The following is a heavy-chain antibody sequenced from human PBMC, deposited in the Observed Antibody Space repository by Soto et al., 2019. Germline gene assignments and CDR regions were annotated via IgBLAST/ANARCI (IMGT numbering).Heavy chain of an antibody. V-gene: IGHV1-3*01. J-gene: IGHJ6*02. D-gene: IGHD3-22*01. CDR3: PRDPNDGSAYYHHYYYGMDV. CDR1: GYTFTIYG. CDR2: INAGNGNT. Sequence: ASVKVSCKASGYTFTIYGIHWVRQAPGQRLEWTGWINAGNGNTKYSEKFQGRVTITRDTSASTAYLELSSLRSEDTAVYYCPRDPNDGSAYYHHYYYGMDVWGQGTTVTVSS.